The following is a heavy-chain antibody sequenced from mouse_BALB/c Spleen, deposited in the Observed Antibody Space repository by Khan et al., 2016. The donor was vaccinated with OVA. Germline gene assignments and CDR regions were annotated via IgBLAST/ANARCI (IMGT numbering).Heavy chain of an antibody. J-gene: IGHJ3*01. CDR3: TRHGYVAWFTY. V-gene: IGHV1S135*01. CDR2: IDPFSGGT. CDR1: GYSFTSYY. Sequence: VQLQQSGPELMKPGASVKISCKASGYSFTSYYIHWVMQSHGKSLEWIGYIDPFSGGTTYNQKFKGKATLTVDKSSRTAYLHLSNLTSEDSAVYYCTRHGYVAWFTYWGQGTLVTVSA. D-gene: IGHD2-2*01.